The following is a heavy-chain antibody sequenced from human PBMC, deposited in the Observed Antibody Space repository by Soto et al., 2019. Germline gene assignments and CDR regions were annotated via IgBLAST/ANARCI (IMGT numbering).Heavy chain of an antibody. CDR1: GGSVSSGNHY. CDR3: ARYSDYSGYRYYFHS. D-gene: IGHD4-17*01. Sequence: PSETLSLTCTVSGGSVSSGNHYWSWIRQPPGKGLEWIGHIYYSGSTNYKPSLKSRVTLSVDTSQNQFSLKLSSVSAADSAVYYCARYSDYSGYRYYFHSSGPGTHLTVSS. V-gene: IGHV4-61*01. CDR2: IYYSGST. J-gene: IGHJ4*02.